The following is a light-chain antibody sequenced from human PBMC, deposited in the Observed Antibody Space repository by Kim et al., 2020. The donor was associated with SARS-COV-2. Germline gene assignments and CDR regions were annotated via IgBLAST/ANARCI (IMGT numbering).Light chain of an antibody. CDR1: SLRSYY. J-gene: IGLJ3*02. Sequence: LGQTVRITCQGDSLRSYYASWYQQKPGQAPVLVIYGKNNRPSGIPDRFSGSSSGNTASLTITGAQAEDEADYYCNSRDSSGNHRWVCGGGTQLTVL. CDR2: GKN. V-gene: IGLV3-19*01. CDR3: NSRDSSGNHRWV.